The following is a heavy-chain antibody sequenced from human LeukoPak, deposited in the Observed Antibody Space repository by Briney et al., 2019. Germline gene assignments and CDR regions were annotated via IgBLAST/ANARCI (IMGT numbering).Heavy chain of an antibody. D-gene: IGHD2-2*01. V-gene: IGHV1-18*04. J-gene: IGHJ3*02. Sequence: GASVNVSCKASGYTFTSYGISWVRQAPGQGLEWMGWISAYNGNTNYAQKLQGRVTMTTDTSTSTAYMELRSLRSDDTAVYYCARYCSSTSCPKFDAFDIWGQGTMVTVSS. CDR2: ISAYNGNT. CDR1: GYTFTSYG. CDR3: ARYCSSTSCPKFDAFDI.